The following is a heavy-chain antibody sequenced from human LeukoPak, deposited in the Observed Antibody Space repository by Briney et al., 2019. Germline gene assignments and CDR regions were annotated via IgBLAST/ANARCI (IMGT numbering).Heavy chain of an antibody. CDR2: ISGSGGST. D-gene: IGHD3-3*01. CDR3: AKDLMGSITIFGVVIPSPFDY. J-gene: IGHJ4*02. V-gene: IGHV3-23*01. Sequence: GGSLRLSCAASGFTFSSYAVSWVRQAPGKGLEWVSAISGSGGSTYYADSVKGRFTISRDNSKNTLYLQMNSLRAEDTAVYYCAKDLMGSITIFGVVIPSPFDYWGQGTLVTVSS. CDR1: GFTFSSYA.